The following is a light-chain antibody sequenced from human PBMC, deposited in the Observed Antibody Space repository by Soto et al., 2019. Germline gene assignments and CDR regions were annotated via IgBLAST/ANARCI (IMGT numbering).Light chain of an antibody. CDR1: QSVSYN. J-gene: IGKJ4*01. Sequence: EIVMTQSPATLSVSPGERATLSCRASQSVSYNLAWYQQKPGQGPRLLIYGAFTRATGSPARFRGSGSGTEFTLTISSLQSEDFAVYYCQQYKKWPPLTFGGGTKVEIK. CDR2: GAF. V-gene: IGKV3-15*01. CDR3: QQYKKWPPLT.